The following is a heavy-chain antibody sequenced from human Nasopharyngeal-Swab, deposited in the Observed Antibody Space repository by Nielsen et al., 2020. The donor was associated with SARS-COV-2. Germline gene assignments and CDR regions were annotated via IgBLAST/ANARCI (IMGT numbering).Heavy chain of an antibody. CDR2: IYHSGST. CDR3: ACHRTASFYY. Sequence: SETLSLTCTVSGYSISSGYYWDWIRQSPGKGLEWIGSIYHSGSTYYNPSLKSRVTISVDTSRNHFSLKLRSVTGADTAVYYCACHRTASFYYRGQGTLVTVSS. CDR1: GYSISSGYY. V-gene: IGHV4-38-2*02. J-gene: IGHJ4*02. D-gene: IGHD1-1*01.